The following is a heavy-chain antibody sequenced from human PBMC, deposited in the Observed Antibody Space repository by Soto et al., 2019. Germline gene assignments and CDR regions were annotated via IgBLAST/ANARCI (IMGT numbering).Heavy chain of an antibody. V-gene: IGHV3-73*01. CDR1: GITFSGSA. CDR3: SRQASDFWSGKPQYYMDV. CDR2: IKSKRNNYAT. J-gene: IGHJ6*03. D-gene: IGHD3-3*01. Sequence: VQLVESEGGLVQPGGSLKLSCAASGITFSGSAMHWVRQSSGKGLEWVGRIKSKRNNYATAYGTSVKGMFTISIEDTKNTAYLQMNRVNNEDTAVYYCSRQASDFWSGKPQYYMDVWGKGTTVTVSS.